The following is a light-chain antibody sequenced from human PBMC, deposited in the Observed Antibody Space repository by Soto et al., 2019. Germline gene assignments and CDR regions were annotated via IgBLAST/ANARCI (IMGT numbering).Light chain of an antibody. V-gene: IGKV1-5*01. CDR2: DAS. CDR1: QSISRW. CDR3: QQYNSYSLWT. Sequence: DIQMTQSPSTLSASVGDRVTITCRASQSISRWVAWYQQKPGKAPKLLIYDASSLERGVPSRFSGSGSGTEFTLTISSLQPDDFAAYYCQQYNSYSLWTCGQGTKVEIK. J-gene: IGKJ1*01.